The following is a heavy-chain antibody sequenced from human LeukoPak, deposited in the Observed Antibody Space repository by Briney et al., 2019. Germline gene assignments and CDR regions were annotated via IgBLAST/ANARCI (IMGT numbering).Heavy chain of an antibody. Sequence: AETLSLTCTVSGASIGSFYWSWIRQPAGKGLEWIGRVHSSGSTNYIPSIKSRVTMSVDTSKNQFSLKLNSVTAADTAMYYYAREAVDYGSGSHDYWGQGTLVTVSS. J-gene: IGHJ4*02. D-gene: IGHD3-10*01. CDR1: GASIGSFY. V-gene: IGHV4-4*07. CDR3: AREAVDYGSGSHDY. CDR2: VHSSGST.